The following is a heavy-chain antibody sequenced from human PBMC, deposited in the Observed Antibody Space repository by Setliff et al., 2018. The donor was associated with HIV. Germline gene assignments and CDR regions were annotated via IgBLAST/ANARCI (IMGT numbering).Heavy chain of an antibody. V-gene: IGHV3-21*01. J-gene: IGHJ4*02. CDR1: GFTFSSYT. Sequence: PGGSLRLSCAASGFTFSSYTMNWVRQAPGKGLEWVSSISSSSYYIYYADSVKGRFTISRDNAKNSLFLQMNSLRAEDTAVYYCTTDASRVATVYWGQGTLVTVSS. CDR3: TTDASRVATVY. D-gene: IGHD5-12*01. CDR2: ISSSSYYI.